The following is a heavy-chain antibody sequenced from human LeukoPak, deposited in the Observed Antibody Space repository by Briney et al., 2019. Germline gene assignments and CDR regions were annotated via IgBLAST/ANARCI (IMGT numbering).Heavy chain of an antibody. CDR3: ARVDNDNVWGNNRYTEMGVFDI. Sequence: PGGSLRLSCAASGFTFDDFAMSWVRQVPGKGLEWVSGINWNGGITGYADSVRGRFTISRDNGKNSLHLQLNSLRAEDTALYYCARVDNDNVWGNNRYTEMGVFDIWGQGTMVTVSS. V-gene: IGHV3-20*04. CDR2: INWNGGIT. J-gene: IGHJ3*02. CDR1: GFTFDDFA. D-gene: IGHD3-16*02.